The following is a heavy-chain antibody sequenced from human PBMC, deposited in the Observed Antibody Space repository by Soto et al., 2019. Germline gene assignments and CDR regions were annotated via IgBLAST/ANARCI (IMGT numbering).Heavy chain of an antibody. CDR2: IYPGDSDT. V-gene: IGHV5-51*01. J-gene: IGHJ4*02. D-gene: IGHD3-22*01. CDR3: ARQIGRGYGTQVFDY. CDR1: GYSFTSYW. Sequence: PGESLKISCKGSGYSFTSYWIDWVRQMPGKGLEWMWIIYPGDSDTRYSPSFQGQVTITADKSISTAYLQWSSLKASDTAMYYCARQIGRGYGTQVFDYWGQGTLVTDSS.